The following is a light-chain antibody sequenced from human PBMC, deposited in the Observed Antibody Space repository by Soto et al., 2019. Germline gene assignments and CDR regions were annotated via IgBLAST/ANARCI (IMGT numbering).Light chain of an antibody. V-gene: IGLV2-14*01. CDR3: SSYTSSSTLYV. CDR1: SSDVGGYNY. CDR2: EVS. J-gene: IGLJ1*01. Sequence: QSALTQPASVSGSPGQQTTISCTGTSSDVGGYNYVSWYQQHPGKAPKLMIYEVSNRPSGVSNRFSGSKSCNTASLTISVLQAEDEADYYCSSYTSSSTLYVFGTGTKGTVL.